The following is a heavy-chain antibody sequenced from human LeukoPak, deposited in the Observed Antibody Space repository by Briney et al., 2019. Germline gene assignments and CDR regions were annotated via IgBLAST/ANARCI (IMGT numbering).Heavy chain of an antibody. CDR3: ARDYTPISCSSTSCYSFWFDP. V-gene: IGHV1-2*02. Sequence: ASVKVSCKASGYTFTVYYMHWVRQAPGQGLEWMGWINPNSGGTNYAQKFQGRVTMTRDTSISTAYMELSRLRSDDTAVYYCARDYTPISCSSTSCYSFWFDPWGQGTLVTVSS. CDR2: INPNSGGT. D-gene: IGHD2-2*01. J-gene: IGHJ5*02. CDR1: GYTFTVYY.